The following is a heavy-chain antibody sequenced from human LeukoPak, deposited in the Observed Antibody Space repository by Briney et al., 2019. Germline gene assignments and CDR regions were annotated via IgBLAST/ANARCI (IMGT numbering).Heavy chain of an antibody. CDR1: GDSISIGDYY. CDR2: IRYSGRT. CDR3: AGGFDRSNVGY. D-gene: IGHD3-16*01. Sequence: PSESLSLTRAVSGDSISIGDYYCKSIRWPRGRGVGWIRYIRYSGRTHYNPSLKSRVTISVDTSKNQFALNLSSVTAADTAVYYCAGGFDRSNVGYGRQETRDSVS. J-gene: IGHJ4*02. V-gene: IGHV4-31*11.